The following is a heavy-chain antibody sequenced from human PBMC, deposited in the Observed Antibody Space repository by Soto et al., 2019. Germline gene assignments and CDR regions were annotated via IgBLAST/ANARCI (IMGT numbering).Heavy chain of an antibody. CDR2: INHSGST. CDR3: ARAPAAMAPFDY. CDR1: GGSFSGYY. V-gene: IGHV4-34*01. D-gene: IGHD2-2*01. J-gene: IGHJ4*02. Sequence: PSETLSLTCAVYGGSFSGYYWSWIRQPPGKGLEWIGEINHSGSTNYNPSLKSRVTISVDTSKNQFSLKLSSVTAADTAVYYCARAPAAMAPFDYWGQGTLVTVSS.